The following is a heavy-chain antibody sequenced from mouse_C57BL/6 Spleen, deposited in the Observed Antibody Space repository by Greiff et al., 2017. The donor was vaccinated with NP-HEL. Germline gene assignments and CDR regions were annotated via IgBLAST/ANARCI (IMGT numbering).Heavy chain of an antibody. CDR3: AKNDFYDGYYDAMDY. V-gene: IGHV2-4*01. Sequence: QVQLKQSGPGLVQPSQSLSITCTVSGFSLTSYGVHWVRQPPGKGLEWLGVIWSGGSTDYNAAFISRLSISKDNSKSQVFFKMNSLQADDTAIYYCAKNDFYDGYYDAMDYWGQGTSVTVSS. CDR2: IWSGGST. D-gene: IGHD2-3*01. J-gene: IGHJ4*01. CDR1: GFSLTSYG.